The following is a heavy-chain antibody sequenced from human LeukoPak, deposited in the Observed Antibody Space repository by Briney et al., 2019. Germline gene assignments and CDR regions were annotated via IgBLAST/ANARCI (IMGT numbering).Heavy chain of an antibody. CDR3: ARDLRIVSGSYLDY. CDR1: GFTFSSYE. Sequence: GGSLRLSCAASGFTFSSYEMNWVRQAPGKGLEWVPYISSSGSTIYYADSVKGRFISSRDNTKNSLYLQMNSLRAEDTAIYYCARDLRIVSGSYLDYWGQGTLVTVSS. CDR2: ISSSGSTI. V-gene: IGHV3-48*03. D-gene: IGHD1-26*01. J-gene: IGHJ4*02.